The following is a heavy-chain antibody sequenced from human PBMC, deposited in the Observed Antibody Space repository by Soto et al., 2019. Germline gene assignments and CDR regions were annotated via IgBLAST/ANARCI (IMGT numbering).Heavy chain of an antibody. J-gene: IGHJ4*02. CDR2: LYHTGNT. V-gene: IGHV4-4*02. CDR1: SGSIGSGIW. D-gene: IGHD6-6*01. Sequence: VQLQESGPGLVEPSGSLSLTCTASSGSIGSGIWWSWVRQPAGKGLEWIGELYHTGNTNYNPSLKSRLTMSVDESKNQFSLSLSSVTAADTAVYYCAGAASLSPFDFWGRGTLVTVSS. CDR3: AGAASLSPFDF.